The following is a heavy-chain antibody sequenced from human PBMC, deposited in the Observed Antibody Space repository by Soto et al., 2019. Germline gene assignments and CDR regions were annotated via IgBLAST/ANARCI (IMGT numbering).Heavy chain of an antibody. CDR1: GGSVSSGSYY. CDR2: IYYRGST. J-gene: IGHJ4*02. CDR3: AYIVATSLGY. D-gene: IGHD5-12*01. Sequence: QVQLQESGPGLVKPSETLSLTCTVSGGSVSSGSYYWSWIRQPPGKGLEWFGYIYYRGSTNYNPSLKHRATIAVDTSKNRFSRQLSSVTAADTAAIYWAYIVATSLGYWGQGTLVTVPS. V-gene: IGHV4-61*01.